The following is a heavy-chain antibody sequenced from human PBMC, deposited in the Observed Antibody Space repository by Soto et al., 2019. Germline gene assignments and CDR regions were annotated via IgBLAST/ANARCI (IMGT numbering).Heavy chain of an antibody. CDR3: ARDRRLRDAFDI. J-gene: IGHJ3*02. V-gene: IGHV4-30-2*01. CDR1: GGSISSGGYS. CDR2: IYHSGST. Sequence: SETLSLTXAVSGGSISSGGYSWSWIRQPPGKGLEWIGYIYHSGSTYYNPSLKSRVTISVDRSKNQFSLKLSSVTAADTAVYYCARDRRLRDAFDIWGQGTMVTVSS.